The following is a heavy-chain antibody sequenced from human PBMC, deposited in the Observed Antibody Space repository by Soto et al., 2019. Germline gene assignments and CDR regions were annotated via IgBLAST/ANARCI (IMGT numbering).Heavy chain of an antibody. J-gene: IGHJ3*02. V-gene: IGHV1-69*13. D-gene: IGHD3-16*02. Sequence: ASVKVSCKASGGTFSSYAISWVRQAPGQGLEWMGGIIPIFGTANYAQKFQGRVTITADESTSTAYMELSSLRSEDTAVYYCAREHELRMITFGGVIGSRSDAFDIWGQGTMVTVSS. CDR3: AREHELRMITFGGVIGSRSDAFDI. CDR2: IIPIFGTA. CDR1: GGTFSSYA.